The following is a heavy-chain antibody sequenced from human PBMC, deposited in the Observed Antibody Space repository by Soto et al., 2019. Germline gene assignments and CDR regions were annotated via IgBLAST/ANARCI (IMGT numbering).Heavy chain of an antibody. J-gene: IGHJ4*02. V-gene: IGHV3-74*01. Sequence: EVQLVESGGGLVQPGESLTLSCAASGFTFSSYWMHWVSQAPGKGLVWVSRIKSDGSGTYYADSVKGRLTISRDNAKNTRYLQMNVLRVEYTAVYFCERWDGDRYDGNGYLGRHWGQGTLVTVAS. D-gene: IGHD3-22*01. CDR3: ERWDGDRYDGNGYLGRH. CDR2: IKSDGSGT. CDR1: GFTFSSYW.